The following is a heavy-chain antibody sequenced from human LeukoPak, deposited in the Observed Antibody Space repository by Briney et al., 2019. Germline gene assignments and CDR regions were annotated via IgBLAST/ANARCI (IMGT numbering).Heavy chain of an antibody. Sequence: SETLSLTCTVSGGSFSGYYWSWIRQPPGKGPEWIGEINHSGSTNYNPSLKSRVTMSVDTSKNQFSLKLSSVTAADTAMYYCAREVADYGGYYYYHYMDVWGKGTTVTISS. CDR1: GGSFSGYY. CDR2: INHSGST. CDR3: AREVADYGGYYYYHYMDV. D-gene: IGHD4-23*01. J-gene: IGHJ6*03. V-gene: IGHV4-34*01.